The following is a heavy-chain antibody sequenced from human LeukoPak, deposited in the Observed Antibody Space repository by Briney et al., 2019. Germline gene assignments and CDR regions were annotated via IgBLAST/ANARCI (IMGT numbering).Heavy chain of an antibody. CDR2: INHSGST. CDR1: GGSFSGYY. Sequence: KPSETLSLTCAVYGGSFSGYYWSWIRQPPGEGLEWIGEINHSGSTNYNPSLKSRVTISVDTSKNQFSLKLSSVTAADTAVYYCAARLGGYWGQGTLVTVSS. CDR3: AARLGGY. J-gene: IGHJ4*02. D-gene: IGHD3-16*01. V-gene: IGHV4-34*01.